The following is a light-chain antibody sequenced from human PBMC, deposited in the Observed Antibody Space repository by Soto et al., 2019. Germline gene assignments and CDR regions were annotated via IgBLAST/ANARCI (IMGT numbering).Light chain of an antibody. CDR2: GNS. CDR3: QSYDSSLSGWV. J-gene: IGLJ3*02. V-gene: IGLV1-40*01. CDR1: SSNIGAGYD. Sequence: QSVLTQPPSVSGAPGQRVTISCTESSSNIGAGYDVHWYQQLPGKAPKLLIYGNSNRPSGVPDRFSGSQSGTSAALAITGLQAEDEADYYCQSYDSSLSGWVFGGGTKLTVL.